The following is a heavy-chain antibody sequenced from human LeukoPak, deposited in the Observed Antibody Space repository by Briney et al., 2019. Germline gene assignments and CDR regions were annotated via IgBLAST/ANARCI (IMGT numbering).Heavy chain of an antibody. CDR3: AKAMSTDHYDSRGFYRVDFDS. D-gene: IGHD3-22*01. V-gene: IGHV3-23*01. J-gene: IGHJ4*02. Sequence: PGGSQRLSCAASGFTISTYAMSWVRQAPGKGLEWVSALTNSGGSGGVTYYADSVKGRFIISRDNSKSTLYLQLSSLRAEDTAVYYCAKAMSTDHYDSRGFYRVDFDSWGQGTLVTVSS. CDR1: GFTISTYA. CDR2: LTNSGGSGGVT.